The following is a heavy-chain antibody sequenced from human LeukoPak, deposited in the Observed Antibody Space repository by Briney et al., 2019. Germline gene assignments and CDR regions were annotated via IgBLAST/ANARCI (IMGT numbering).Heavy chain of an antibody. J-gene: IGHJ4*02. CDR2: IWYDGSNK. CDR1: GFTFSNYG. CDR3: ARDLTQLALFDY. D-gene: IGHD6-13*01. Sequence: PPGGPLRLSCAASGFTFSNYGMHWVRQSPGKGLEWVAVIWYDGSNKYYADSVKGRFTLSRDNSKNTLFLQMNSLRPEDTAVYFCARDLTQLALFDYWGEGTLVTVCS. V-gene: IGHV3-33*01.